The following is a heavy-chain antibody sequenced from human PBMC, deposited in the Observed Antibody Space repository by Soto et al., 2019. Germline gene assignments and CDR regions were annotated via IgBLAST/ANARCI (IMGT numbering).Heavy chain of an antibody. CDR1: GGSISSSSYY. V-gene: IGHV4-39*01. CDR3: ARQGYGDYPFDI. Sequence: QLQLQESGPGLVKPSETLSLTCTVSGGSISSSSYYWGWIRQPPGKGLEWIGSIYYSGSTYYNPSLKSRVTISVDTSKNQFSLKLSSVTAADTAVYYCARQGYGDYPFDIWGQGTMVTVSS. J-gene: IGHJ3*02. CDR2: IYYSGST. D-gene: IGHD4-17*01.